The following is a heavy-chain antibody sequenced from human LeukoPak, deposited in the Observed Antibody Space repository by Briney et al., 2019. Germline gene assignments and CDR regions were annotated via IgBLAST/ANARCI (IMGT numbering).Heavy chain of an antibody. Sequence: ASVKVSCKVSGYTLTELSMHWVRQAPGKGVEWMGGFDPEDGETIYAQKFQGRVTMTEDTSTDTAYMELSSLRSEDTAVYYCATASGNGDYVLHPFDYWGQGTLVTVSS. CDR1: GYTLTELS. D-gene: IGHD4-17*01. CDR3: ATASGNGDYVLHPFDY. CDR2: FDPEDGET. V-gene: IGHV1-24*01. J-gene: IGHJ4*02.